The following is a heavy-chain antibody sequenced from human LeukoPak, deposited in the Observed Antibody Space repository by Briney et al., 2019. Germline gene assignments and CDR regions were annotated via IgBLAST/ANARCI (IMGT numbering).Heavy chain of an antibody. CDR2: IYSTGTT. Sequence: SETLSLTCTVSGGSISSYYWSWIRQPPGKGLEWIGYIYSTGTTNYNPSLKSRVTISVDTSKNQFSLKLSSVTAADTAVYYCARVTGATDDAFDIWGQGTMVTVSS. J-gene: IGHJ3*02. V-gene: IGHV4-59*12. CDR3: ARVTGATDDAFDI. CDR1: GGSISSYY. D-gene: IGHD1-14*01.